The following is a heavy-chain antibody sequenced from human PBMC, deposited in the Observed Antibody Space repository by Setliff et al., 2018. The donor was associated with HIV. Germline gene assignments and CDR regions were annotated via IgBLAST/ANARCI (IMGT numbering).Heavy chain of an antibody. Sequence: GGSLRLSCTASGLMFSSYWMRWVRQAPGKGLEWVANINQDGTKKYYVDSVKGRFTVSRDNAKNSLYLQMNSLRTEDTAVYYCARYNWNPLGYRFDYWGQGPLVTVSS. V-gene: IGHV3-7*03. J-gene: IGHJ4*02. CDR3: ARYNWNPLGYRFDY. CDR2: INQDGTKK. D-gene: IGHD1-20*01. CDR1: GLMFSSYW.